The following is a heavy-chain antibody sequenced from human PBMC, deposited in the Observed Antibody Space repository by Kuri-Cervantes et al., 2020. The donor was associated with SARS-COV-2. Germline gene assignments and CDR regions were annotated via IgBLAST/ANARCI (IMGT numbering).Heavy chain of an antibody. CDR2: INPNSGGT. Sequence: ASVKVSCKASGYTFTGNYMHWVRQAPGQGLEWMGWINPNSGGTNYAQKFQGWVTMTRDTSISTAYMELSRLRSDDTAVYYCARAGGGNAPRLFDYWGQGTLVTSPQ. J-gene: IGHJ4*02. CDR1: GYTFTGNY. D-gene: IGHD4-23*01. CDR3: ARAGGGNAPRLFDY. V-gene: IGHV1-2*04.